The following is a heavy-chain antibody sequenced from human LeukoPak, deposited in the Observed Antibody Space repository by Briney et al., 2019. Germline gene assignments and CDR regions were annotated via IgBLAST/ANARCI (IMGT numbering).Heavy chain of an antibody. Sequence: PGGSLRLSCAASGFTFSSYAMSWVRQAPGKGLEWVSASSGSGGSTYYADSVKGRFTISRDNSKNTLYLQMNSLRAEDTAVYYCAKGGFVVVPAAIIVSYYGMDVWGQGTTVTVSS. D-gene: IGHD2-2*01. CDR1: GFTFSSYA. J-gene: IGHJ6*02. CDR2: SSGSGGST. CDR3: AKGGFVVVPAAIIVSYYGMDV. V-gene: IGHV3-23*01.